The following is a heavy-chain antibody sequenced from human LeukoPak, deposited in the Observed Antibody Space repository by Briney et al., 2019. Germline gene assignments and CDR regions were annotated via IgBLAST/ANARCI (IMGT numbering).Heavy chain of an antibody. D-gene: IGHD6-13*01. J-gene: IGHJ4*02. CDR2: ISYDGSNK. CDR3: AKPEAAADYFDY. V-gene: IGHV3-30*18. CDR1: GFTFSSYG. Sequence: PGRSLRLSCAASGFTFSSYGMHWVRQAPGKGLEWVAVISYDGSNKYYADSVKGRFTISRDNSKNTLYLQMNSLRAEDTAVYYCAKPEAAADYFDYWGQGTLVTVSS.